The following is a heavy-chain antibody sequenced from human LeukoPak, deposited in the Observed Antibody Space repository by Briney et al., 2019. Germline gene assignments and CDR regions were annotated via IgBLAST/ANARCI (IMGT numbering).Heavy chain of an antibody. Sequence: GASVKVSCKASGYTFTNFPIGWVRQAPGQGLEWMGWISAYNGYTKYAPSLQGRVTMTTDTSTSTAYMQLRSLRSDDTAMYYCARVGGNYEGLIDYCGQGTVVTVSS. CDR2: ISAYNGYT. J-gene: IGHJ4*02. D-gene: IGHD1-26*01. V-gene: IGHV1-18*01. CDR3: ARVGGNYEGLIDY. CDR1: GYTFTNFP.